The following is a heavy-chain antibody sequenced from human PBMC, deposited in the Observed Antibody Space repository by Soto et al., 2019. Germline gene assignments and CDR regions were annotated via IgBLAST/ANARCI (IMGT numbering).Heavy chain of an antibody. CDR3: AKDAIGQYYYDSSGYPNWFDP. D-gene: IGHD3-22*01. Sequence: GESLKISCKGSGYSFTSYWIGWVRQMPGKGLEWMGIIYPGDSDTRYSPSFQGRFTISRDNSKNTLYLQMNSLRAEDTAVYYCAKDAIGQYYYDSSGYPNWFDPWGQGTLVTVSS. V-gene: IGHV5-51*01. J-gene: IGHJ5*02. CDR2: IYPGDSDT. CDR1: GYSFTSYW.